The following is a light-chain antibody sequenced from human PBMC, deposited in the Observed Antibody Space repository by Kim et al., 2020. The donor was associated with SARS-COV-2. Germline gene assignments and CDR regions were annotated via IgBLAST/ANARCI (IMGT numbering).Light chain of an antibody. J-gene: IGKJ1*01. Sequence: VSPGEIATLSCRASQSVSSNLAWYQQKPGQAPRLLIYGASTGATGIPARFSGSGSGTEFTLSISSLQSEDFAVYYCQQYTNWPRTFGQGTKVDIK. CDR1: QSVSSN. CDR3: QQYTNWPRT. CDR2: GAS. V-gene: IGKV3-15*01.